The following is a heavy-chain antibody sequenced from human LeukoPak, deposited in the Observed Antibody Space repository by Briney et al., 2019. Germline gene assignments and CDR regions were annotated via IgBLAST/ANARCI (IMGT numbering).Heavy chain of an antibody. Sequence: GGSLRLSCAASGFTFSSYAMSWVRQAPGKGLEWVSAISGSGGSTYYADSVKGRFTISRDNSKNTLYLQMNSLRAEDTAVYYCAKALGLYYYDSSGYTDAFYIWGQGTMVTVSS. CDR2: ISGSGGST. D-gene: IGHD3-22*01. J-gene: IGHJ3*02. CDR3: AKALGLYYYDSSGYTDAFYI. CDR1: GFTFSSYA. V-gene: IGHV3-23*01.